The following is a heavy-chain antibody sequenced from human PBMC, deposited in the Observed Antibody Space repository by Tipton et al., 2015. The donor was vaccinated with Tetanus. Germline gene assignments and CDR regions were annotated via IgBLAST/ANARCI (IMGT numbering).Heavy chain of an antibody. Sequence: TLSLTCSVSGGSISGSPYFWNWLRHQPGKGLEWIGYIYYSGSTYYSPSFKSRVTMSVDTSKNQFSLKLSSVTAADTAVYFCARTPDYYYGMDVWGQGTTVTVSS. J-gene: IGHJ6*02. CDR3: ARTPDYYYGMDV. V-gene: IGHV4-31*03. CDR1: GGSISGSPYF. CDR2: IYYSGST.